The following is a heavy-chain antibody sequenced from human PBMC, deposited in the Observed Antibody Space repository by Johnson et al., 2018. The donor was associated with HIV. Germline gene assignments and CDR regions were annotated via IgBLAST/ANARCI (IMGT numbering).Heavy chain of an antibody. V-gene: IGHV3-30-3*01. CDR1: GFTFSSYA. Sequence: QVQLVESGGGVVQPGRSLRLSCAASGFTFSSYAMHWVRQAPGKGLEWVAVISYDGSNKYYADSVKGRFSLSRDISKNMLYLQMHSLRAEDTAVYYCATISVIPSRVNDAFDIWGQGTMVTVSS. CDR3: ATISVIPSRVNDAFDI. J-gene: IGHJ3*02. CDR2: ISYDGSNK. D-gene: IGHD3-16*02.